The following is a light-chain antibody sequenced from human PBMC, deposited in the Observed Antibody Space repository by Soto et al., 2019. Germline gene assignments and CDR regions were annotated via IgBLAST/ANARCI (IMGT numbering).Light chain of an antibody. J-gene: IGKJ4*01. CDR3: QQRSDWPST. Sequence: EIVMTQSPATLSLSPGERATLSCRASQSVSSYLAWYQQKPSQAPRLLIYDASNRATGIPARFSGSGSWTDFTLTISSLEPDDFAVYYCQQRSDWPSTFGGGTKVQIK. CDR1: QSVSSY. V-gene: IGKV3-11*01. CDR2: DAS.